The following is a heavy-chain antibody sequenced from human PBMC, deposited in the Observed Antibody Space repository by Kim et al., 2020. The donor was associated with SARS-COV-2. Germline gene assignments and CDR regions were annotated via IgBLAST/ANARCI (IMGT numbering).Heavy chain of an antibody. V-gene: IGHV7-4-1*02. J-gene: IGHJ4*02. CDR3: ARWFGERSLDY. D-gene: IGHD3-10*01. CDR2: INTYTGNP. CDR1: GYMFSSHA. Sequence: ASVKVSCKASGYMFSSHAIHWVRQAPGQGLEWMGWINTYTGNPTYAQGFTGRFVFSLDTSVSTTYLQISTLKTEDTAVYYCARWFGERSLDYWGQGTLVTVSS.